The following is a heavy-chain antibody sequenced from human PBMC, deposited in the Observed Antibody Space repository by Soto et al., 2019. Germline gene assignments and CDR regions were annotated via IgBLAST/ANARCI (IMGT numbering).Heavy chain of an antibody. Sequence: GWSLRLSCAASGFTFSSYSMNWVRQAPGKGLEWVSSISSSSSYIYYADSVKGRFTISRDNAKNSLYLQMNSLRAEDTAVYYCARDRIAAAWGFDPWGQGTLVTASS. CDR1: GFTFSSYS. CDR3: ARDRIAAAWGFDP. D-gene: IGHD6-13*01. J-gene: IGHJ5*02. V-gene: IGHV3-21*01. CDR2: ISSSSSYI.